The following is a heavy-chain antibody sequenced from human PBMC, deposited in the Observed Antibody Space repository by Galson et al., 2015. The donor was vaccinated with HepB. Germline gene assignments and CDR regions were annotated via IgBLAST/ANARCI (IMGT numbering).Heavy chain of an antibody. D-gene: IGHD1-26*01. J-gene: IGHJ4*02. CDR2: MNPNSGDT. V-gene: IGHV1-8*01. CDR3: SRGVRKVGVVN. Sequence: SVKVSCKASGYTFTGFGINWVRQATGQGLEWMGWMNPNSGDTDYAQKFRGRVTMTRNASIRIAYVELSSLTYEDTAVYFCSRGVRKVGVVNWGQGTLVTVSS. CDR1: GYTFTGFG.